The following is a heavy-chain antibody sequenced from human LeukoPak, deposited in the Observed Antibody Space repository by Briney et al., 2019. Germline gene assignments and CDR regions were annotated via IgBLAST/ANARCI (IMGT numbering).Heavy chain of an antibody. J-gene: IGHJ4*02. CDR2: ISSSSSYI. D-gene: IGHD6-13*01. CDR3: AKERELYSSSWSSSDY. Sequence: GGSLRLSCAASGFTFSSYSMNWVRQAPGKGLEWVSSISSSSSYIYYADSVKGRFTISRDNAKNSLYLQMNSLRAEDTAVYYCAKERELYSSSWSSSDYWGQGTLVTVSS. CDR1: GFTFSSYS. V-gene: IGHV3-21*01.